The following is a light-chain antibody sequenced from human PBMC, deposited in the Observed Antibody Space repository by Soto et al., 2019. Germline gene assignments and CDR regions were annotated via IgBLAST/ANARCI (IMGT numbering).Light chain of an antibody. J-gene: IGLJ2*01. CDR2: DNT. CDR1: SSNIGAGYD. CDR3: QSYDSGLTGSV. V-gene: IGLV1-40*01. Sequence: QSVLTQPPSVSGAPGQRVTISCTGSSSNIGAGYDVHWYQRLPGRAPKLLIFDNTNRPSGVPDRFSGSKSGTSAPLAITGLQADDEADYYCQSYDSGLTGSVFGGGTKLTVL.